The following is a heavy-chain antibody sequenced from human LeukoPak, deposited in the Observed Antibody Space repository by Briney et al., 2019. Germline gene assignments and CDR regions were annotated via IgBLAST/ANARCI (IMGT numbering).Heavy chain of an antibody. D-gene: IGHD1-26*01. CDR2: MSYDETTA. Sequence: PGGSLRLPCAGSGFTLSSYYMHWVRQAPDKGLEWVAVMSYDETTANYAGSVQGRFTVSRDNSKNTLFLQINSLRAEDMAMYFCTRGGGANYYGDYFDYWSQGTLVTVSS. J-gene: IGHJ4*02. V-gene: IGHV3-30*14. CDR1: GFTLSSYY. CDR3: TRGGGANYYGDYFDY.